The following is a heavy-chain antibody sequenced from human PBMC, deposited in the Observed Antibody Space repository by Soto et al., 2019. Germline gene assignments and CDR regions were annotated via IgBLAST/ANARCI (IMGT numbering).Heavy chain of an antibody. Sequence: QVLLVESGGGLVRPGGSLRLSCSASNFIFSDYYMSWIRQAPGKGLEWVSYISSGGRDIYYADSMEGRVSISRDNSKNSLYLQMISLRAEDTAVYYCARLGSLGHPYYYAVDVWGQGTTVTVSS. CDR3: ARLGSLGHPYYYAVDV. D-gene: IGHD1-26*01. CDR1: NFIFSDYY. V-gene: IGHV3-11*01. J-gene: IGHJ6*02. CDR2: ISSGGRDI.